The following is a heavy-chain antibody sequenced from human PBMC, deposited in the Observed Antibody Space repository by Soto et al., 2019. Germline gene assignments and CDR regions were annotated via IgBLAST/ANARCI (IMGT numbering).Heavy chain of an antibody. CDR2: IWYDGSNK. CDR3: VRSIASGDFDY. J-gene: IGHJ4*02. D-gene: IGHD6-6*01. V-gene: IGHV3-33*01. Sequence: QVQLVESGGGVVQPGRSLRLSCAASGFTFSSYGMHWVRQAPGKGLEWVAVIWYDGSNKYYADSVKVRFTISRDNSKNTLYLQMNSLRAEDTAVYYCVRSIASGDFDYWGQGTLVTVSS. CDR1: GFTFSSYG.